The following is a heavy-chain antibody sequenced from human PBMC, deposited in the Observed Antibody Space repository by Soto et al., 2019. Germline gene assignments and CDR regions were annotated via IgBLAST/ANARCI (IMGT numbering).Heavy chain of an antibody. CDR3: ARDYPGGSYYDY. CDR1: GFTLSSYW. J-gene: IGHJ4*02. CDR2: INQDGSEK. D-gene: IGHD1-26*01. Sequence: GGSLRLSCAASGFTLSSYWMSWVRQAPGKGLEWVARINQDGSEKYYVDSVKGRFTISRDNAKNSLYLQMNSLRAEDTAVYYCARDYPGGSYYDYWGQGTLVTVSS. V-gene: IGHV3-7*03.